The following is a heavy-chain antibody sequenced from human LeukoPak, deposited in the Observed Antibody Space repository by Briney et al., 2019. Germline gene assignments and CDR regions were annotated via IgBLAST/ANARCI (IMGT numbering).Heavy chain of an antibody. D-gene: IGHD5-18*01. CDR3: VKVAGYSYVYYIDY. V-gene: IGHV3-23*01. Sequence: GGSLRLSCAASGFTFSSYAMTWVRQAPGKGLEWVSGTSGSGSSTHYADSVKGRFTISRDNSKNTLYLQMNSLRAEDTAVYYCVKVAGYSYVYYIDYWGQGTLVTVSS. CDR2: TSGSGSST. J-gene: IGHJ4*02. CDR1: GFTFSSYA.